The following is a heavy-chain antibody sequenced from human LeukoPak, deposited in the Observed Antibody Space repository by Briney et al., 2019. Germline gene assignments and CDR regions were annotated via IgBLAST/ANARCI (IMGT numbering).Heavy chain of an antibody. CDR3: ARPGIAVAGEFFDY. J-gene: IGHJ4*02. CDR1: GLTFSSYA. Sequence: GGSLRLSCAASGLTFSSYAMSWVRQAPGKGLEWVSAISGSSGHTYYADSVKGRFTISRDNAKNSLYLQMNSLRAEDTAVYYCARPGIAVAGEFFDYWGQGTLVTVSS. V-gene: IGHV3-23*01. CDR2: ISGSSGHT. D-gene: IGHD6-19*01.